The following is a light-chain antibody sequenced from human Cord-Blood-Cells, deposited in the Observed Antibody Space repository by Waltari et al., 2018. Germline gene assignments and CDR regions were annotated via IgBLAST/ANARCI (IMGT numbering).Light chain of an antibody. CDR1: QSVSSY. Sequence: EIVLTQSPATLSLSPAERATLSCRASQSVSSYLAWYHQKPGQAPRLLIYDASNGATGIPARFSGSGSGTDFTLTISSLEPEDFAVYYCQQRSNWRTFGQGTKLEIK. CDR3: QQRSNWRT. J-gene: IGKJ2*02. CDR2: DAS. V-gene: IGKV3-11*01.